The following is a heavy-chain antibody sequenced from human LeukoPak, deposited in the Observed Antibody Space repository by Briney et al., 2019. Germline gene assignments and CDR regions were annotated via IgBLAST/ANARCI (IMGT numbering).Heavy chain of an antibody. Sequence: GESLKISCKGSGYSFTSYWIGWVRQMPGKGLEWMGIIYPGDSDTRYSPSFQGQVTISADKSISTAYLQWSSLKASDTAMYYCARLGGEETYYYDSSGYYSQHWGQGTLVTVSS. V-gene: IGHV5-51*01. CDR2: IYPGDSDT. CDR3: ARLGGEETYYYDSSGYYSQH. J-gene: IGHJ1*01. CDR1: GYSFTSYW. D-gene: IGHD3-22*01.